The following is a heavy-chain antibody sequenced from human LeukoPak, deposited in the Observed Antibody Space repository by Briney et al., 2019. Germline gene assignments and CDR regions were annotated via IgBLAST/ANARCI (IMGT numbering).Heavy chain of an antibody. CDR3: ATEIGGGPYYFDS. CDR1: GGTFSNYA. V-gene: IGHV1-69*04. CDR2: IVPILDIT. J-gene: IGHJ4*02. Sequence: SVKVSCKASGGTFSNYAITWVRQAPGQGFEFMGRIVPILDITNYAQKFQGRVTITADRSTTTAYMELSSLRSDDTAVYYRATEIGGGPYYFDSWGQGTLVTVSS. D-gene: IGHD2/OR15-2a*01.